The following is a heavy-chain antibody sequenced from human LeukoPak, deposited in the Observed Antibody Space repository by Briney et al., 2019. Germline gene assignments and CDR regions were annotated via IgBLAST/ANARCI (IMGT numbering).Heavy chain of an antibody. CDR3: C. CDR2: IFRHSDTMEK. D-gene: IGHD3-3*02. CDR1: GLSFTNTW. J-gene: IGHJ4*02. Sequence: PGGSLRLSCEASGLSFTNTWLTGVPRGSGKGVEWVGRIFRHSDTMEKEYAKPVKGRFTISRDDSKKTLYLQMNRLTTDIFGFGGDCWGQGTPVTVSS. V-gene: IGHV3-15*01.